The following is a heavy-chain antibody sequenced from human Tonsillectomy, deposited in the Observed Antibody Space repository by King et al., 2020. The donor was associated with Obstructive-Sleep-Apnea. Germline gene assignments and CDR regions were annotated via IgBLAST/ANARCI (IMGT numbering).Heavy chain of an antibody. J-gene: IGHJ1*01. CDR3: ARSLRFEAEYFQH. V-gene: IGHV4-30-4*01. Sequence: VQLQESGPGLVKPSQTLSLTCTVSGGSITSGDYYWSWIRQPPGKGLEWIGSTYYNPSLKSRVTISVDTSKNQFSLKLSSVTAADTAVYYCARSLRFEAEYFQHWGQRTLVTVSS. CDR2: ST. CDR1: GGSITSGDYY. D-gene: IGHD3-10*01.